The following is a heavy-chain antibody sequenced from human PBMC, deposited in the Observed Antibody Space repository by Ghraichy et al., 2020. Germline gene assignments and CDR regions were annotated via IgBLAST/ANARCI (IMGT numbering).Heavy chain of an antibody. J-gene: IGHJ6*02. D-gene: IGHD2-2*02. CDR2: TYYRSKWYN. CDR3: ARDPHYCSSTSCYRGYYYYGMDV. CDR1: GDSVSSNSAA. Sequence: SQTLSLTCAISGDSVSSNSAAWNWIRQSPSRGLEWLGRTYYRSKWYNDYAVSVKSRITINPDTSKNQFSLQLNSVTPEDTAVYYCARDPHYCSSTSCYRGYYYYGMDVWGQWTTVTVSS. V-gene: IGHV6-1*01.